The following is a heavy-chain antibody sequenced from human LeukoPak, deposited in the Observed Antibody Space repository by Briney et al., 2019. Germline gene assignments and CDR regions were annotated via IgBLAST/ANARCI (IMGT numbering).Heavy chain of an antibody. CDR1: GYTFTSYA. Sequence: GASVKVSCKASGYTFTSYAMNWVRQAPGQGLEWMGWISTNTGNPTYAQGFTGRFVFSLDTSVSTAYLQISSLKAEDTAVYYCARDLQKTTVTLHNWFDPWGQGTLVTVSS. CDR3: ARDLQKTTVTLHNWFDP. CDR2: ISTNTGNP. J-gene: IGHJ5*02. V-gene: IGHV7-4-1*02. D-gene: IGHD4-17*01.